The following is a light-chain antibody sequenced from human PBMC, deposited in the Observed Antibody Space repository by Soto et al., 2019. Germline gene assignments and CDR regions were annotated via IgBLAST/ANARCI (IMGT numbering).Light chain of an antibody. Sequence: QTVVTQEPSFSVSPGGTDTLTCGLSSGSVSTSYYPGWYQQTPGQAPRTLIYSTNTRSSGVPDRFSGSILGNKAALTITGAQADDEADYYCVLYMGSGQRVFGGGTKLTVL. V-gene: IGLV8-61*01. CDR3: VLYMGSGQRV. CDR1: SGSVSTSYY. J-gene: IGLJ2*01. CDR2: STN.